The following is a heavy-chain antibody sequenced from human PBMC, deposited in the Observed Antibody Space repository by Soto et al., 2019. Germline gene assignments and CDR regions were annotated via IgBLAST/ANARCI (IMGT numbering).Heavy chain of an antibody. CDR2: MSNSGSRT. CDR3: AKAYFDILTGYFGDY. V-gene: IGHV3-23*01. J-gene: IGHJ4*02. Sequence: VQLLESGGGLVQPGGSLRLSCAASGFTFSNYDMSWVRQAPGKGLEWVSGMSNSGSRTYYADSVKGRFIISRDNSKNTLYLQMNSLRPEDTAVYYCAKAYFDILTGYFGDYWGQGTLVSVSS. D-gene: IGHD3-9*01. CDR1: GFTFSNYD.